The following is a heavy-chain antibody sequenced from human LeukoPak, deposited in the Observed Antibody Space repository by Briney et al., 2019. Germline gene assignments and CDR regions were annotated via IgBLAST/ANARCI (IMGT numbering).Heavy chain of an antibody. CDR1: GGSISSGSYY. J-gene: IGHJ4*02. CDR2: IYASGYT. CDR3: ARHGYSSGWYRGGYYFDY. Sequence: SETLSLTCTVPGGSISSGSYYWSWIRQPAGKGLEWIGRIYASGYTNYNPSLVSRVTVSVDTSKNQFSLNLASVTAADTAVYYCARHGYSSGWYRGGYYFDYWGQGTLVTVSS. D-gene: IGHD6-19*01. V-gene: IGHV4-61*02.